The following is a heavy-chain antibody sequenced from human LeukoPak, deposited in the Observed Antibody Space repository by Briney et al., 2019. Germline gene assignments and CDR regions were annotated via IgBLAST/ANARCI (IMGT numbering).Heavy chain of an antibody. D-gene: IGHD1-26*01. Sequence: ASETLSLTCTVSGGSISRSSYYWGWIRQPPGKGLEWIGIINYSGSTYYNPSLKSRVTISVDTSKNQFSLKLSSVTAADTAVYYCAMTEKVGAFDYWGQGTLVTVSP. V-gene: IGHV4-39*01. J-gene: IGHJ4*02. CDR1: GGSISRSSYY. CDR3: AMTEKVGAFDY. CDR2: INYSGST.